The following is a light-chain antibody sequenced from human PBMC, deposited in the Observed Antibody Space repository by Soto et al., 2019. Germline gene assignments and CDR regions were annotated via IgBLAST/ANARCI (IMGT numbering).Light chain of an antibody. CDR3: QQYYTTPT. CDR1: QSVLYSSNNRNF. CDR2: WAS. V-gene: IGKV4-1*01. J-gene: IGKJ1*01. Sequence: DIVMTQSPDSLAVSLGERATINCKSSQSVLYSSNNRNFLAWYQQKPGRPPKLLIYWASTRESGVPDRFSGSGSGTDFTLTISSLQAEDVAVYYCQQYYTTPTFGQGTKVEV.